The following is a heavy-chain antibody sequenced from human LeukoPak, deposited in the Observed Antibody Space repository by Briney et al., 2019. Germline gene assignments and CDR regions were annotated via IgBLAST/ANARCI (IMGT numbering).Heavy chain of an antibody. CDR3: ARDPEAILTGYYPLDY. CDR1: GYTFTGYY. Sequence: ASVKVSCKTSGYTFTGYYMHWVRQAPGQGLEWMGWINPNSGGTNYAQKFQGRVTMTRDTSISTAYMELSRLRSDDTAVYYCARDPEAILTGYYPLDYWGQGTLVTVSS. D-gene: IGHD3-9*01. V-gene: IGHV1-2*02. J-gene: IGHJ4*02. CDR2: INPNSGGT.